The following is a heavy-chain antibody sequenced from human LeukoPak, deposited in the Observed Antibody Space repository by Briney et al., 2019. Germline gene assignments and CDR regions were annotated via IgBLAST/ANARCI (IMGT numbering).Heavy chain of an antibody. J-gene: IGHJ4*02. V-gene: IGHV3-9*01. CDR1: GFTFDDYA. Sequence: GRSLRLSCAASGFTFDDYAMHWVRQASGKGLEWVSGISWNSGSIGYADSVKGRFTISRDNAKNSLYLQMNSLRAEDTALYYCAKDYSSGWYGGRFDYWGQGTLVTVSS. D-gene: IGHD6-19*01. CDR3: AKDYSSGWYGGRFDY. CDR2: ISWNSGSI.